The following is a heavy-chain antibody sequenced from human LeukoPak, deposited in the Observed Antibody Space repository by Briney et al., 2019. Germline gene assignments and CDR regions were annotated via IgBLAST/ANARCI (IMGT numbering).Heavy chain of an antibody. V-gene: IGHV1-69*13. CDR3: VRGPTSSGYYFRYFQY. Sequence: ASVKVSCKTSGGTFSSHAINWVRQAPGQGLEWMGGIIPHFGTPIYAHKLQGRVTITADESTSTAYMELSSLRSEDTAVYYCVRGPTSSGYYFRYFQYWGQGTLVGVSS. CDR2: IIPHFGTP. J-gene: IGHJ1*01. CDR1: GGTFSSHA. D-gene: IGHD3-22*01.